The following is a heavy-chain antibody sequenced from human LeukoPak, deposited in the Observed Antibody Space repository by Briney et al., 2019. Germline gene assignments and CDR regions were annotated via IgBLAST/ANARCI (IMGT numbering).Heavy chain of an antibody. J-gene: IGHJ6*02. CDR2: ISAYNGNT. CDR1: GHTFTSYG. V-gene: IGHV1-18*01. D-gene: IGHD5/OR15-5a*01. CDR3: ARDLSGTYSVYDAYYYYGLDV. Sequence: ASVKVSCKASGHTFTSYGISWVRQAPGQGLEWMGWISAYNGNTNYAQKLQGRVTMTTDTSTSTAYMELRSLRPDDTAVYYCARDLSGTYSVYDAYYYYGLDVWGQGTTVTVSS.